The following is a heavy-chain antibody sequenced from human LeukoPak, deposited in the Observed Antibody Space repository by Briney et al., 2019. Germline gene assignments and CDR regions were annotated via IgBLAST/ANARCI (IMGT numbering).Heavy chain of an antibody. Sequence: SETLSLTCTVSGGSISSYYWSWIRQPPGKGLEWIGYIYYSGSTNYNPSLKSRVTISVDTSKNQFSLKLSSVTAADTAVYYCARHGSATTLLNWLDPWGQGTLVTVSS. D-gene: IGHD1-14*01. CDR2: IYYSGST. J-gene: IGHJ5*02. V-gene: IGHV4-59*08. CDR3: ARHGSATTLLNWLDP. CDR1: GGSISSYY.